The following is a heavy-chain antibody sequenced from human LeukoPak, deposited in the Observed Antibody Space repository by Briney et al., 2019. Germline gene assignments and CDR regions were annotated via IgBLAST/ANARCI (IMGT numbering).Heavy chain of an antibody. CDR2: IKSKTDDGTR. V-gene: IGHV3-15*01. CDR3: TAGTRKTDFDY. D-gene: IGHD1-14*01. Sequence: SGGSLRLSCAASGFTFSNAWMSWVRQAPGKGLEWVGRIKSKTDDGTRDFAAPVKGRFTISRDDSKTTLYLQMNSLKTEDTAVYYCTAGTRKTDFDYWGQGTLVTVSS. J-gene: IGHJ4*02. CDR1: GFTFSNAW.